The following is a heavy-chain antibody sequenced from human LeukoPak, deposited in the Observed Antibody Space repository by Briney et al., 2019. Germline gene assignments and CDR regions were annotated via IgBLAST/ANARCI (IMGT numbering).Heavy chain of an antibody. D-gene: IGHD3-22*01. J-gene: IGHJ3*02. CDR2: IDPSDSYT. Sequence: GQSLKISCKGSGYSFTSYWISWVRQMPGKGLEWMGRIDPSDSYTNYSPSFQGHVTISADKSISTAYLQWSSLKASDTAMYYCARTGSYDSSGYTKPLDAFDIWGQGTMVTVSS. CDR3: ARTGSYDSSGYTKPLDAFDI. V-gene: IGHV5-10-1*01. CDR1: GYSFTSYW.